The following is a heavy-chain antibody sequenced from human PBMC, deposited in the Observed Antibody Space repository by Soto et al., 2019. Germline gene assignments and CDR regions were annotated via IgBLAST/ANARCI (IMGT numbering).Heavy chain of an antibody. D-gene: IGHD6-6*01. J-gene: IGHJ4*02. CDR3: ARQAARNYIDT. CDR2: IDSRGRTL. V-gene: IGHV3-11*01. CDR1: GFTFTDYS. Sequence: PGGSLRLSFAASGFTFTDYSMSWIRQAPGKGLEWLAFIDSRGRTLSYADSVKGRFTISRDNAKNSLYLQMHSQRADDTAVYDCARQAARNYIDTWGQGDVVTVSS.